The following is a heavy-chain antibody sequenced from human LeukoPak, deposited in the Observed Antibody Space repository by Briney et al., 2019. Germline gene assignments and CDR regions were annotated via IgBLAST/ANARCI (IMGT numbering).Heavy chain of an antibody. CDR3: AKEGLIVGTPRNYFDS. V-gene: IGHV1-3*03. D-gene: IGHD1-26*01. Sequence: GASVKVSCKASGYTFTKYAIHWVRQAPGHRLERMGWITADDGDTKYSEDLQGRVTITTDTSASTAYMELNSLTSEDMAVYYRAKEGLIVGTPRNYFDSWGQGTLVTVSS. J-gene: IGHJ4*02. CDR1: GYTFTKYA. CDR2: ITADDGDT.